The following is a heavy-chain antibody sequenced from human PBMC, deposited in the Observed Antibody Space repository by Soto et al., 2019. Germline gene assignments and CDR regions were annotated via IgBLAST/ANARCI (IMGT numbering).Heavy chain of an antibody. CDR1: GGSITTGGRY. CDR2: IYYSGNT. D-gene: IGHD2-8*02. J-gene: IGHJ3*02. Sequence: QVRLQEWGPGLVKPSQTLSLKCSVSGGSITTGGRYWSWIRQLPGKGLEWIGDIYYSGNTYYNASLKSRVPISVEAYKNQFSLKLSPLTAADTAVYYCAQALVFTVGVCFAIWGHGILVTVSS. CDR3: AQALVFTVGVCFAI. V-gene: IGHV4-31*02.